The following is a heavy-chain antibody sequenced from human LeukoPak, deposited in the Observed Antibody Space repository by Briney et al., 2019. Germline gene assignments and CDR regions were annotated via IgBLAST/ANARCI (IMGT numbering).Heavy chain of an antibody. J-gene: IGHJ5*02. CDR3: AIAAAGIGWFDP. V-gene: IGHV4-34*01. Sequence: PSETLSLTCAVYGGSFSGYYWSWIRQPPGKGLEWIGEINHSGSTNYNPSLKSRVTISVDTSKNQFSLKLSSVTAADTAVYYCAIAAAGIGWFDPWGQGTLVTVSS. D-gene: IGHD6-13*01. CDR1: GGSFSGYY. CDR2: INHSGST.